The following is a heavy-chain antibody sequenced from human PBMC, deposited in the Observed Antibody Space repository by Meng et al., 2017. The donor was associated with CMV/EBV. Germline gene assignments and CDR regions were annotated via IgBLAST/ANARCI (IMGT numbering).Heavy chain of an antibody. J-gene: IGHJ5*02. Sequence: SETLSLTCVVYGGSLSCYSWSWIRQPPGQGLEWIGEINRSKSTDSNPSLKSRVTISVDTSKNQFSLKLTSVTAEDTAVYYCARAALWSGSIWFDPWGQGTLVTVSS. V-gene: IGHV4-34*01. D-gene: IGHD3-3*01. CDR2: INRSKST. CDR3: ARAALWSGSIWFDP. CDR1: GGSLSCYS.